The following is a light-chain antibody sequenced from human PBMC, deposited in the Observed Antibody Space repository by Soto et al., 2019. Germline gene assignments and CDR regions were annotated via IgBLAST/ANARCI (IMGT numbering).Light chain of an antibody. J-gene: IGKJ2*01. Sequence: DIQLTQSPSTLSASVGDRVTITCRASQSISKWLAWYQHKPGKAPNLLIFDASRLHSGVPSRFNASGSGTVFTLTIDGLQPDDFATYYCQQYNHYSSSTFGQGTKLES. CDR1: QSISKW. CDR3: QQYNHYSSST. V-gene: IGKV1-5*01. CDR2: DAS.